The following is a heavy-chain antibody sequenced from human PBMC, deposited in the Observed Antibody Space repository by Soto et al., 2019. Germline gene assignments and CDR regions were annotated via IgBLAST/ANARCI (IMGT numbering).Heavy chain of an antibody. D-gene: IGHD3-9*01. CDR3: AKVFYPYEVATYGMDV. Sequence: GGSLRLSCAASGFNFNYYGIHWVRQAPGKGLEWVAVISHDGTKKNYIDSVRGRFTISRDNSKNMLYLQMNSLRAEDTAVYYCAKVFYPYEVATYGMDVWGQGTTVTVSS. J-gene: IGHJ6*02. CDR1: GFNFNYYG. V-gene: IGHV3-30*18. CDR2: ISHDGTKK.